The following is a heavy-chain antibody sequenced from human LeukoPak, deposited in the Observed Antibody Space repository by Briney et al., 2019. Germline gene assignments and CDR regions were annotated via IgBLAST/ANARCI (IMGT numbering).Heavy chain of an antibody. CDR3: ARRGIAVAGTPAEYFQH. V-gene: IGHV5-51*01. CDR1: GYSFTNYW. D-gene: IGHD6-19*01. J-gene: IGHJ1*01. CDR2: IYPGDSDT. Sequence: HGESLKISCKGSGYSFTNYWIGWVRQMPGKGLEWMGIIYPGDSDTRYSPPFQGQVTISADKSISTAYLHWSSLKASDTAMYYCARRGIAVAGTPAEYFQHWGQGTLVTVSS.